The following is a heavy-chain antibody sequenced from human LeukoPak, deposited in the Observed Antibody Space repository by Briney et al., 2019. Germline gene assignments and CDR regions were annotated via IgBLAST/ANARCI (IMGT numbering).Heavy chain of an antibody. V-gene: IGHV4-34*01. CDR2: INHSGST. CDR3: ARGLPSAY. J-gene: IGHJ4*02. Sequence: PSETLSLTCAVYGGSFSGYYWSWIRQPPGKGLEWIGEINHSGSTSYNPSLKSRVTISVDTSKNQFSLKLSSVTAADTAVYYCARGLPSAYWGQGTLVTVSS. CDR1: GGSFSGYY.